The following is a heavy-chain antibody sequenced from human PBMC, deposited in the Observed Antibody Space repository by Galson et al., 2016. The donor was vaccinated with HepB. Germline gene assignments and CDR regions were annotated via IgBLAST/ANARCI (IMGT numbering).Heavy chain of an antibody. CDR3: AREVKGHQAGTFYYYYGVDV. CDR1: GFTFSSYG. V-gene: IGHV3-33*01. CDR2: IWYDGSNK. D-gene: IGHD3-16*01. J-gene: IGHJ6*02. Sequence: SLRLSCAASGFTFSSYGMHWVRQAPGKGLEWVAVIWYDGSNKYYADSVKGRVTISSDNSKNTLYLQVNSLRAEDTAVYYCAREVKGHQAGTFYYYYGVDVWGQGTTVTVSS.